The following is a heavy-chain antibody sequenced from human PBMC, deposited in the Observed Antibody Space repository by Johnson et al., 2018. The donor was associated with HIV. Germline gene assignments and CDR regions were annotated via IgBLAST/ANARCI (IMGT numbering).Heavy chain of an antibody. CDR1: GFTVSSNY. CDR3: ARGSSSWYGVFDAFDI. D-gene: IGHD6-13*01. V-gene: IGHV3-33*08. CDR2: IWYDGSNK. Sequence: QVQLVESGGGVVRPGGSLRLSCAASGFTVSSNYMRWVRQAPGKGPEWAALIWYDGSNKYYADSVKGRFTISRDSSKNKLYLQMNSLRIEDTAVYDCARGSSSWYGVFDAFDIWGQGTMVTVSS. J-gene: IGHJ3*02.